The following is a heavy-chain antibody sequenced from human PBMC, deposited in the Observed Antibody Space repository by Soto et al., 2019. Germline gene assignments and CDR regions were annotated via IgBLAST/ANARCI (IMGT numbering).Heavy chain of an antibody. CDR1: GYTFTSYD. CDR2: MNPNSGNT. D-gene: IGHD1-1*01. CDR3: ARESTGTTSMDV. V-gene: IGHV1-8*01. Sequence: ASVKVSCKASGYTFTSYDINWVRQATGQGLEWMGWMNPNSGNTGYAQKFQGRVTMTRNTSISTAYMELSSLGSEDTAVYYCARESTGTTSMDVWGQGTTVTVSS. J-gene: IGHJ6*02.